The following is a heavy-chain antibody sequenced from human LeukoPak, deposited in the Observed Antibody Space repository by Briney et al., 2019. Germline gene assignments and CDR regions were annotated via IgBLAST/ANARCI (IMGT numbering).Heavy chain of an antibody. J-gene: IGHJ4*02. CDR1: GGSISSGGHY. CDR3: ARAPIVVVTVTLFDY. CDR2: IYYSGST. V-gene: IGHV4-31*03. D-gene: IGHD2-21*02. Sequence: SQTLSLTCTVSGGSISSGGHYWSWIRQHPGKGLEWTGYIYYSGSTYYNPSLKSRVTTSVDTSKNQFSLKLSSVTAADAAVYYCARAPIVVVTVTLFDYWGQGTLVTVSS.